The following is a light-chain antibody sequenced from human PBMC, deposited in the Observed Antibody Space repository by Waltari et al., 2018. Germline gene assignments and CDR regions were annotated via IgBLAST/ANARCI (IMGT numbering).Light chain of an antibody. CDR3: QVWDSGAAGV. Sequence: SYDLTQSPSVSVSPGQTASITCSGHDLETKYVCWYQQKPGQSPVLPIYQDVRRPSEIPERFSGSNSGNTATLTISGTQPMDEADYYCQVWDSGAAGVFGTGTKVTVL. CDR1: DLETKY. CDR2: QDV. J-gene: IGLJ1*01. V-gene: IGLV3-1*01.